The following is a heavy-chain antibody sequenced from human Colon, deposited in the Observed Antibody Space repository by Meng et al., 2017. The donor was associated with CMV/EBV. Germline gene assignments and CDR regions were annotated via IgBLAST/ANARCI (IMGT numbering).Heavy chain of an antibody. CDR3: GSSAH. CDR2: LSWDYRGP. CDR1: DYY. V-gene: IGHV3-43D*03. Sequence: DYYWNWIRQPPGKGLEWVALLSWDYRGPYYADAVKGRFTVSRDNHKNSVFLQMTDLRPDDTAFYYCGSSAHWGQGTLVTVSS. J-gene: IGHJ4*02.